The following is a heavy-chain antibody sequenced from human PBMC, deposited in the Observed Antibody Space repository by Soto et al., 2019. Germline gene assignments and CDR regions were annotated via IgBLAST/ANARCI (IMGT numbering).Heavy chain of an antibody. Sequence: PSETLSLTCTVSGGSISSYYWSWIRQPPGKGLEWIGYIYYSGSTNYNPSLKSRVTISVDTSKNQFSLKLSSVTAADTAVYYCATSITMVRGVIPDRGRYYYYYGMDVWGQGTPVTVSS. CDR1: GGSISSYY. CDR2: IYYSGST. V-gene: IGHV4-59*01. J-gene: IGHJ6*02. D-gene: IGHD3-10*01. CDR3: ATSITMVRGVIPDRGRYYYYYGMDV.